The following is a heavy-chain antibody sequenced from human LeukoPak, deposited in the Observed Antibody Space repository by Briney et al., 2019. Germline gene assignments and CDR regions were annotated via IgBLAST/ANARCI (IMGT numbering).Heavy chain of an antibody. CDR2: ISAYNGNT. CDR1: GYTFTSYG. Sequence: AASVKVSCKASGYTFTSYGISWVRQAPGQGLEWMGWISAYNGNTNYAQKLQGRVTMTTDTSTSTAYMELRSLRSDDTAVYYCARPRNIVAKYYFDYWGQGTLVTVSS. CDR3: ARPRNIVAKYYFDY. V-gene: IGHV1-18*01. J-gene: IGHJ4*02. D-gene: IGHD2/OR15-2a*01.